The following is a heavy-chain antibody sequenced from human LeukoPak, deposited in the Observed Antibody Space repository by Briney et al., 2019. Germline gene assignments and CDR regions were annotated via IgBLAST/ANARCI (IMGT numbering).Heavy chain of an antibody. CDR2: IWYDGSNK. V-gene: IGHV3-33*01. J-gene: IGHJ6*02. Sequence: GRSLRLPCAASGFTFSSYGMHWVRQAPGKGLEWVAVIWYDGSNKYYADSVKGRFTISRDNSKNTLYLQMNSLRAEDTAVYYCARDREYYYYGMDVWGQGTTVTVSS. CDR3: ARDREYYYYGMDV. CDR1: GFTFSSYG.